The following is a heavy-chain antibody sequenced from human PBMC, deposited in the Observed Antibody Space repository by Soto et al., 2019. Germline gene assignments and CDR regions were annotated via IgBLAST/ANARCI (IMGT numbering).Heavy chain of an antibody. CDR1: GFSLSTSGVG. Sequence: SGPTLVNPTQTLTLTCTFSGFSLSTSGVGVGWIRQPPGKALEWLALIYWNDDKRYSPSLKSRLTIIKDTSKNQVVLTITNMDPVDTATYYCAHFPSKRITMVRGVSNAFDIWGQGTMVT. V-gene: IGHV2-5*01. CDR2: IYWNDDK. D-gene: IGHD3-10*01. J-gene: IGHJ3*02. CDR3: AHFPSKRITMVRGVSNAFDI.